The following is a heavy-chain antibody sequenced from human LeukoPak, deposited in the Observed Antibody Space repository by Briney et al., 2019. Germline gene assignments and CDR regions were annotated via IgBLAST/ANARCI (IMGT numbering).Heavy chain of an antibody. Sequence: SETLSLTCTVSGGSISSYYWSWVRQPPGKGLEWIGYIYYSGSTNYNPSLKSRVTISVDPSKNQFSLKLSSVTAADTAVYYCASMNGYNSYFQHWGQGTLVTVSS. CDR3: ASMNGYNSYFQH. D-gene: IGHD5-24*01. CDR2: IYYSGST. J-gene: IGHJ1*01. V-gene: IGHV4-59*01. CDR1: GGSISSYY.